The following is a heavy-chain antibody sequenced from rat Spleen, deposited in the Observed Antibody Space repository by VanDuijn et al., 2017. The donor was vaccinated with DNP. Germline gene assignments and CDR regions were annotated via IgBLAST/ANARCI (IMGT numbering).Heavy chain of an antibody. D-gene: IGHD1-4*01. Sequence: EVQLVESGGGLVQPGGSLKLSCAASGFTFSVYNMAWVRQLPTKRLEWVATITSSGGSTYYPDSVKGRFTISRDNAKNTLYLQMNSLRSEDTATYYCTRGDSGYNRYAMDAWGQGTSVTVSS. CDR3: TRGDSGYNRYAMDA. V-gene: IGHV5-46*01. CDR2: ITSSGGST. J-gene: IGHJ4*01. CDR1: GFTFSVYN.